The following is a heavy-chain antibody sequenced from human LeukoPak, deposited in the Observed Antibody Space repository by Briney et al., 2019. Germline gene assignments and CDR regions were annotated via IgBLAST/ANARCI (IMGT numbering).Heavy chain of an antibody. Sequence: SETLSLTCTVSGGSISSYYWSWIRQPPGKGLEWIGYIYYSGSTNYNPSLKSRVTISVDTSKNQFSLKLSSVTAADTAVYYCARDGLRFLEWSYGMDVRGQGTTVTVSS. J-gene: IGHJ6*02. V-gene: IGHV4-59*01. CDR3: ARDGLRFLEWSYGMDV. D-gene: IGHD3-3*01. CDR1: GGSISSYY. CDR2: IYYSGST.